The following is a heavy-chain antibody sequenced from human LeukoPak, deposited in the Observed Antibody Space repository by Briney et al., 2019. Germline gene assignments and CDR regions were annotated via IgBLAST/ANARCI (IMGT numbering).Heavy chain of an antibody. CDR1: GGSISSYY. CDR2: IYTSGST. V-gene: IGHV4-4*07. Sequence: SETQSLTCTVSGGSISSYYWSWIRQPAGKGLEWIGRIYTSGSTNYNPSLQSRDTMSVDTSKNQFSLKLSSVTAADTAVYYCARDSYIYDSSGFLVDYWGQGTLVTVAS. J-gene: IGHJ4*02. D-gene: IGHD3-22*01. CDR3: ARDSYIYDSSGFLVDY.